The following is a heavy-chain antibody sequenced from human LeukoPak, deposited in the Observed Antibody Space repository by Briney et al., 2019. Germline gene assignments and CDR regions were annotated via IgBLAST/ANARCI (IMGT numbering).Heavy chain of an antibody. CDR3: ARLMGYCSGGSCYPRAFDI. J-gene: IGHJ3*02. Sequence: PSETLSLTCTVSGGSISSYYWSWIRQPAGKGLEWIGRIYTSGSTNYNPSLKSRATMSVDTSKNQFSLKLSSVTAADTGVYYCARLMGYCSGGSCYPRAFDIWGQGTMGTVSS. CDR1: GGSISSYY. V-gene: IGHV4-4*07. CDR2: IYTSGST. D-gene: IGHD2-15*01.